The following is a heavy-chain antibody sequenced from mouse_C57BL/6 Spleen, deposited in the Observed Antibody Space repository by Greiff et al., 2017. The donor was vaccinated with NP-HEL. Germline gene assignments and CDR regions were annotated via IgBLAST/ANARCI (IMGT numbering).Heavy chain of an antibody. Sequence: VKLMESGAKLVKPGASVKISCKASGYAFSSYWMNWVKQRPGKGLEWIGQIYPGDGDTNYNGKFKGKATLTADKSSSTAYMQLSSLTSEDSAVYFCARGRPYYAMDYWGQGTSVTVSS. J-gene: IGHJ4*01. CDR1: GYAFSSYW. CDR3: ARGRPYYAMDY. CDR2: IYPGDGDT. V-gene: IGHV1-80*01.